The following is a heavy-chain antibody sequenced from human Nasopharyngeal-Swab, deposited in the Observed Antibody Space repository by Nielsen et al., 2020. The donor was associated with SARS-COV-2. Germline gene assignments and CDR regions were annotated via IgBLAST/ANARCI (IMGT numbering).Heavy chain of an antibody. D-gene: IGHD5-24*01. V-gene: IGHV1-18*01. Sequence: ASVKVSCKASGYTFTSYGISWVRQAPGQGLEWMGWISAYNGNTNYAQKLQGRVTMTTDTSTSTAYMELRSLRSEDTAVYYCARCRDGYNYFDYWGQGTLVTVSS. CDR2: ISAYNGNT. CDR1: GYTFTSYG. CDR3: ARCRDGYNYFDY. J-gene: IGHJ4*02.